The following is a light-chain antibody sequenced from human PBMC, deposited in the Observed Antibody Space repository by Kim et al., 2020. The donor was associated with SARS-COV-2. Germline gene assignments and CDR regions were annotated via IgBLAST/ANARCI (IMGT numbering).Light chain of an antibody. CDR3: CSYAGSFSWV. J-gene: IGLJ3*02. CDR2: DVS. CDR1: SSDVGGYNY. Sequence: QSALTQPRSVSGSPGQSVTISCTGTSSDVGGYNYVSWYQHHPGKAPKLMIYDVSKRPSGVPDRFSGSKSGNTASLTISGLPAEDEADYYCCSYAGSFSWVFGGGTQRTVL. V-gene: IGLV2-11*01.